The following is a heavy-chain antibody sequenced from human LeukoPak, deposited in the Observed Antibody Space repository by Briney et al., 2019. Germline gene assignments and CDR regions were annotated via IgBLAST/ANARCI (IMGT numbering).Heavy chain of an antibody. CDR3: AKDTVGDNWNDRAYYFDY. D-gene: IGHD1-20*01. V-gene: IGHV3-23*01. Sequence: PGGSLRLSCAASGFTFSSYAMSWVRQAPGKGLEWVSAISGSGGSTYYADSVKGRFTISRDNSKNTLYLQMNSLRAEDTAVYYCAKDTVGDNWNDRAYYFDYWGQGTLVTVSS. J-gene: IGHJ4*02. CDR2: ISGSGGST. CDR1: GFTFSSYA.